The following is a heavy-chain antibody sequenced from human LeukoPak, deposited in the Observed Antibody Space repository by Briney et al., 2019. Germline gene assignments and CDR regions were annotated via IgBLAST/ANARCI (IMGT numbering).Heavy chain of an antibody. CDR3: ARDIRCSSTSCFAYFDY. Sequence: GGSLRLSCAASGLTFSSYSMNWVRQAPGKGLEWVSSISSSSSYIYYADSVKGRFTISRDNAKNSLYLQMNSLRAEDTAVYYCARDIRCSSTSCFAYFDYWGQGTLVTVSS. V-gene: IGHV3-21*01. D-gene: IGHD2-2*01. CDR1: GLTFSSYS. CDR2: ISSSSSYI. J-gene: IGHJ4*02.